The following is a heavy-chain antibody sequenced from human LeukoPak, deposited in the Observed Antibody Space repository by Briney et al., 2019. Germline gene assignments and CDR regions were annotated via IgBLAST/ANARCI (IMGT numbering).Heavy chain of an antibody. Sequence: SETLSLTCTVSGYSLSSGYYWGWIRQPPGKGLEWIGSIYHSGSTYYNPSLKSRVTISVDTSKNQFSLKLTSVTAADAAVYYCASYESGGDGFDIWGQGTMVTVSS. CDR1: GYSLSSGYY. D-gene: IGHD3-3*01. V-gene: IGHV4-38-2*02. J-gene: IGHJ3*02. CDR3: ASYESGGDGFDI. CDR2: IYHSGST.